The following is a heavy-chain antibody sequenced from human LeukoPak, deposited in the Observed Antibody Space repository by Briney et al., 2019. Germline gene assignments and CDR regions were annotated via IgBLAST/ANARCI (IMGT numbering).Heavy chain of an antibody. CDR2: IYYSGST. J-gene: IGHJ6*02. Sequence: PSETLSLTCTVSGGSISSYYWSWIRQPPGKGLEWIGYIYYSGSTNYNPSLKSRVTISVDTSKNQFSLKLSSVTAADTAVYYCASLHGSGVDYYYGMDVWGQGTTVTVS. CDR3: ASLHGSGVDYYYGMDV. D-gene: IGHD3-10*01. V-gene: IGHV4-59*01. CDR1: GGSISSYY.